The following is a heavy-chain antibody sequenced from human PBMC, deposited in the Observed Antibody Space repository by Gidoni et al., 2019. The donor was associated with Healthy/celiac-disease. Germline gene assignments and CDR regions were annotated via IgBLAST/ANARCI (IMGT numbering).Heavy chain of an antibody. D-gene: IGHD1-1*01. CDR2: IRSKGENYAT. CDR3: TNQHRNLPDS. Sequence: EVQLVESGGGLVQPGGSLKLSCAASGFPFSGSIMHRVRQASGKGLEWVGRIRSKGENYATTYAASVKGRFTISRDDSKNSAYLQMTSLRTEDTAVYYCTNQHRNLPDSWGQGTLVTVSS. CDR1: GFPFSGSI. J-gene: IGHJ5*01. V-gene: IGHV3-73*01.